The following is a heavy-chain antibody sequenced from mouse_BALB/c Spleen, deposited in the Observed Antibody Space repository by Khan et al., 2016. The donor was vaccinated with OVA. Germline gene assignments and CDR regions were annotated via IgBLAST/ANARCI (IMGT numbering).Heavy chain of an antibody. CDR1: GYSFTGYN. D-gene: IGHD1-2*01. J-gene: IGHJ3*01. V-gene: IGHV1-39*01. CDR3: ARGTHFGYFAY. Sequence: VQLKESGPELEKPGASVKISCKASGYSFTGYNMNWVKQSNGKSLEWIGNIDPYYGGTTYNQKFKGKATLTVDKSSRTAYMQLKSLTSEDSAVYYCARGTHFGYFAYWGQGTLVTVSA. CDR2: IDPYYGGT.